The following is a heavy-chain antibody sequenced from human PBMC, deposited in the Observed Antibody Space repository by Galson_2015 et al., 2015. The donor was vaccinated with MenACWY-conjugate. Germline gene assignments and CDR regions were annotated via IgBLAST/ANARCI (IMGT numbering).Heavy chain of an antibody. CDR1: GFTFSNYW. V-gene: IGHV3-74*01. CDR3: TKAAARYSPSADLNWPAP. Sequence: SLRLSCAASGFTFSNYWMHWVRQAPWKGLEWVSRVNSDGTGITYADSVKGRFTSSIDNAKNTLYLPMNSLRAEDTAIYYCTKAAARYSPSADLNWPAPSAHRALVPLSS. J-gene: IGHJ5*02. CDR2: VNSDGTGI. D-gene: IGHD3-3*01.